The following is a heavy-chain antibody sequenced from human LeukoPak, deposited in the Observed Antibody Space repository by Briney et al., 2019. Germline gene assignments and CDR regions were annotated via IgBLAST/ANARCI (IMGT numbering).Heavy chain of an antibody. Sequence: PGGSLRLSCAASGFTFSSYGMHWVRQAPGKGLEWVAVISYDGSNKYYADSVKGRLTISRDNYKNTLYLQMNSLRAEDTAVYYCAKSGYCSSTSCYGIEYWGQGTLVTVSS. D-gene: IGHD2-2*03. CDR2: ISYDGSNK. CDR1: GFTFSSYG. V-gene: IGHV3-30*18. J-gene: IGHJ4*02. CDR3: AKSGYCSSTSCYGIEY.